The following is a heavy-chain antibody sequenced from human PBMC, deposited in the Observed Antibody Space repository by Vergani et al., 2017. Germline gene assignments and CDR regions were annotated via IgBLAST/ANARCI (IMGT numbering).Heavy chain of an antibody. CDR2: IRSKNDGGTA. D-gene: IGHD2-2*02. CDR1: EVTFSDVW. Sequence: EGQLVESGGGLVKPGGSLRLSCAASEVTFSDVWMSWVRQAPGKGLEWIGRIRSKNDGGTADYAAPLKGRFTISRDDSKDSAFLLVNNLKTEDTAVYFCYTYYHDYWGQGTLVTVSS. J-gene: IGHJ4*02. CDR3: YTYYHDY. V-gene: IGHV3-15*01.